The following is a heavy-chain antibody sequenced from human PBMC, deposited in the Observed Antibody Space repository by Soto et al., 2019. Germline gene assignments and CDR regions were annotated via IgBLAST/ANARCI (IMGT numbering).Heavy chain of an antibody. V-gene: IGHV4-39*02. Sequence: SETLSLTCTFSGSSFSRSSYLLGWIRQPPGTGLGWVGSIDYRGRTNYNPSVKSRVSICVDTSKNHFSLNLTSVTAADTAVYYCARLKRGDDDFDLVYYYYMDVWGNGTTVTVSS. D-gene: IGHD4-17*01. J-gene: IGHJ6*03. CDR3: ARLKRGDDDFDLVYYYYMDV. CDR1: GSSFSRSSYL. CDR2: IDYRGRT.